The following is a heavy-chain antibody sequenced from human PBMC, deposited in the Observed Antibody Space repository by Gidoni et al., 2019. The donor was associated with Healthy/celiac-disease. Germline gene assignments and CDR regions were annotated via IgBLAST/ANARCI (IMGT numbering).Heavy chain of an antibody. CDR1: GFTFSRYW. Sequence: EVQLVESGGGLVQPGGSLRLSCAASGFTFSRYWMSWVRQAPGKGLEWVANIKQDGSEKYYVDSVKGRFTISRDNAKNSLYLQMNSLRAEDTAVYYCAREANEDWNYGYRWFDPWGQGTLVTVSS. D-gene: IGHD1-7*01. CDR2: IKQDGSEK. CDR3: AREANEDWNYGYRWFDP. V-gene: IGHV3-7*01. J-gene: IGHJ5*02.